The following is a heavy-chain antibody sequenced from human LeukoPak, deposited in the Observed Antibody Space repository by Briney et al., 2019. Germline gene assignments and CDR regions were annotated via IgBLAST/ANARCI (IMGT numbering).Heavy chain of an antibody. D-gene: IGHD3-10*01. Sequence: SETLSLTCTVSGGSISSGGYYWSWIRQHPGKGLGWIGYIYNSGSTYYNPSLKSRVTISIDTSKNQFSVKLSSVTAADTAVYYCARALNLLWFGELLSDGGLDPWGQGTLVTVSS. CDR2: IYNSGST. J-gene: IGHJ5*02. CDR1: GGSISSGGYY. CDR3: ARALNLLWFGELLSDGGLDP. V-gene: IGHV4-31*03.